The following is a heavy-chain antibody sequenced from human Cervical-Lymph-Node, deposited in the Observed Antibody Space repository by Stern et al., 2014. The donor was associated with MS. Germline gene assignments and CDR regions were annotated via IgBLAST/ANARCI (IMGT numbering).Heavy chain of an antibody. D-gene: IGHD4-11*01. CDR2: IDDTGGT. V-gene: IGHV4-39*01. Sequence: QVQLQESGPGLVKPSETLSRTCTVSGGSISSSYYWGWIRQSSGKGLEWIGSIDDTGGTFYKPSPQSRVTISVDTSNNQFSLQLSSVTAADTAVYYCVRQVTVRSRFDYWGQGTLVTVSS. CDR3: VRQVTVRSRFDY. CDR1: GGSISSSYY. J-gene: IGHJ4*02.